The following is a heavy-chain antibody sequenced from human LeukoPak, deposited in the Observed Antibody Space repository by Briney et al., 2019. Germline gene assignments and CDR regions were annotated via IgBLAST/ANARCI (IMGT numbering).Heavy chain of an antibody. V-gene: IGHV3-7*01. CDR2: IKQDGSEK. CDR1: GFTFSSYW. Sequence: GGSLRLSCAASGFTFSSYWMSWVRQAPGKGLEWVANIKQDGSEKYYVNSVKGRFTISRDNAKNSLYLQMNSLRAEDTAVYYCARGGFWSGKGEKIDYWGQGTLVTVSS. D-gene: IGHD3-3*01. CDR3: ARGGFWSGKGEKIDY. J-gene: IGHJ4*02.